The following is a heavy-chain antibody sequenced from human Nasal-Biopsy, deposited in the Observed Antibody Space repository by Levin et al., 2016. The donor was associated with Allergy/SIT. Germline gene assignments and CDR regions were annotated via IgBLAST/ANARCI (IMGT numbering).Heavy chain of an antibody. Sequence: SETLSLTCTVSGGSISSGGYYWTWIRQHPXKGLEWIGFIYYSGSAYYNPSLKSRVTISVDTSKNQFSLRLNSVYAADTAVYYCALFRVLSRPSGVEAFDIWGQGTMVIVSS. CDR1: GGSISSGGYY. D-gene: IGHD3-10*01. J-gene: IGHJ3*02. CDR2: IYYSGSA. V-gene: IGHV4-31*03. CDR3: ALFRVLSRPSGVEAFDI.